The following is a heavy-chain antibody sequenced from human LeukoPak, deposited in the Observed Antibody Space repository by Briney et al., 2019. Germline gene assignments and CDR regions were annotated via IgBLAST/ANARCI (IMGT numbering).Heavy chain of an antibody. V-gene: IGHV4-34*01. CDR2: INHSGST. J-gene: IGHJ5*02. CDR1: GGSFSGYY. D-gene: IGHD3-16*02. Sequence: SETLSLTCAVYGGSFSGYYWSWIRQPPGKGLEWIGEINHSGSTNYNPSLKSRVTISVDTSKNQSSLKLSSVTAADTAVYYCARGGGPYDYVWGSYRQHNWFDPWGQGTLVTVSS. CDR3: ARGGGPYDYVWGSYRQHNWFDP.